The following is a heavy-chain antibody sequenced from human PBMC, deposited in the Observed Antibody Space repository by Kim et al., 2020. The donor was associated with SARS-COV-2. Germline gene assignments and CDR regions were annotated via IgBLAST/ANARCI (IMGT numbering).Heavy chain of an antibody. V-gene: IGHV5-51*01. J-gene: IGHJ6*02. Sequence: GESLKISCKGSGCSYNKYWIGWVRQMPGKGLEWMGIIFPDDSDTRYSPSFRGQVTISVDKSTSTAYLQWSSLKASDTAIYYCVRHNYWSISVGAPRGNGMDVWGQGTSVTVSS. D-gene: IGHD6-19*01. CDR1: GCSYNKYW. CDR3: VRHNYWSISVGAPRGNGMDV. CDR2: IFPDDSDT.